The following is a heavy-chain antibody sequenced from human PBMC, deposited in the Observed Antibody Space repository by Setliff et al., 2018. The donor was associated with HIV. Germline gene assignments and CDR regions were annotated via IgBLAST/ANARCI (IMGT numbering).Heavy chain of an antibody. CDR1: GGSINSSSYD. CDR2: ISYSGGI. J-gene: IGHJ4*02. V-gene: IGHV4-39*07. CDR3: ARANLYSSGPLDY. D-gene: IGHD6-19*01. Sequence: LSLTCTVSGGSINSSSYDWGWIRQPPGKGLDWIGSISYSGGIYYNPSLKSRVTLSIDTSKNQFSLRLTFLAAADTAVYFCARANLYSSGPLDYWGQGRLVTVSS.